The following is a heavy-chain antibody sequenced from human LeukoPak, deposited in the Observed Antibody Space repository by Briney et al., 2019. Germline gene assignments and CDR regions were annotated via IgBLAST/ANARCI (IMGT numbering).Heavy chain of an antibody. CDR2: ISRSSSTV. Sequence: SGGSLRLSCAASGFSFSSYWMHWVRQAPGKGLEWISYISRSSSTVHYANSVKGRFTISRDNAKNSLHLQLNSLRAEDTAMYYCARQNDFWRGYYDYWGQGILVSVSS. J-gene: IGHJ4*02. CDR3: ARQNDFWRGYYDY. V-gene: IGHV3-48*01. CDR1: GFSFSSYW. D-gene: IGHD3-3*01.